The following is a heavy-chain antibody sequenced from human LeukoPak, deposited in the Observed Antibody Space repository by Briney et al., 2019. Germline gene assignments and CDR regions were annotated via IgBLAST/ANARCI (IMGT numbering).Heavy chain of an antibody. V-gene: IGHV1-45*02. CDR3: ASGGGYSSSLPFDI. CDR2: ITPFNGNT. Sequence: SVKVSCKASGYTFTSYDINWVRQAPGQALEWMGWITPFNGNTNYAQKFQDRVTITRDRSMSTAYMELSSLRSEDTAMYYCASGGGYSSSLPFDIWGQGTMVTVSS. J-gene: IGHJ3*02. CDR1: GYTFTSYD. D-gene: IGHD6-6*01.